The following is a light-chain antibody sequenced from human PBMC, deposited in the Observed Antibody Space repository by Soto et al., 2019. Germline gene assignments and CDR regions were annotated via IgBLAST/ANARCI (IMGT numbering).Light chain of an antibody. J-gene: IGKJ1*01. CDR3: QQYAGSPRT. CDR2: TAS. Sequence: EIVMTQSPATLSVSPGERATLSCRASQSVSIYLAWYHQKPAQAPRLLIYTASRRATGIPNRCTGSGAATDFPLTINRVEPEDVAVYFCQQYAGSPRTFGQGTKVDIK. V-gene: IGKV3-20*01. CDR1: QSVSIY.